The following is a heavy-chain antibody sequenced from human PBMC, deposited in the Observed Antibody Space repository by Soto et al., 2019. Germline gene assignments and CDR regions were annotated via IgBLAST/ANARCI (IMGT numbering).Heavy chain of an antibody. D-gene: IGHD3-22*01. CDR2: TYYNGNA. V-gene: IGHV4-39*01. CDR3: ARHFVAVVIKGWGY. J-gene: IGHJ4*02. CDR1: GASIDRSNYY. Sequence: QLQLQESGPGLVKPSETLSLTCTVSGASIDRSNYYCDWIRKPPGKGLEWIGTTYYNGNAYYNPSLKSRVTMSVDTSKNQFSLKLISVNASDTAVYYCARHFVAVVIKGWGYWGQGTLVTVSS.